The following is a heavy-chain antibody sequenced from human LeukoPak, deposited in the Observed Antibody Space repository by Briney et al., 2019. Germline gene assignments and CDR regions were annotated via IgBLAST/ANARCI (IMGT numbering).Heavy chain of an antibody. CDR3: ARGAPAFDI. CDR1: GGSFSGYY. Sequence: SETLSLTCAVYGGSFSGYYWSWIRQPPGKGLEGIGEINHSGSTNYNPSLKSRVTISVDTSKNQFSLKLSSVTAADTAVYYCARGAPAFDIWGQGTMVTVSS. J-gene: IGHJ3*02. CDR2: INHSGST. V-gene: IGHV4-34*01.